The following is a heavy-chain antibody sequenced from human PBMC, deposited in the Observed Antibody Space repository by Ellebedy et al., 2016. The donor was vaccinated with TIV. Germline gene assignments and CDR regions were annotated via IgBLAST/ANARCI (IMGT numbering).Heavy chain of an antibody. Sequence: ASVKVSCXASGGTFSSYAISWVRQAPGQGLEWMGGIIPIFGTANYAQKFQGRVTITADESTSTAYMELSSLRSEDTAVYYCARGAAVATIRLYYYYGMDAWGQGTTVTVSS. CDR1: GGTFSSYA. CDR2: IIPIFGTA. J-gene: IGHJ6*02. V-gene: IGHV1-69*13. CDR3: ARGAAVATIRLYYYYGMDA. D-gene: IGHD5-12*01.